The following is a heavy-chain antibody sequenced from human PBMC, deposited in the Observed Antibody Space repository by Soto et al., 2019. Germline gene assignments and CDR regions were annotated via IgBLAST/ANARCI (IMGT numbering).Heavy chain of an antibody. D-gene: IGHD6-19*01. CDR3: VTGSGCHEY. CDR1: GFPFRSSW. CDR2: IKQDGSVK. V-gene: IGHV3-7*05. J-gene: IGHJ4*01. Sequence: EVQLVESGGDLVQPGGSLRLSCAASGFPFRSSWMTWVRQTPGRGLEWVANIKQDGSVKYYVDSVKGRLTISRDNAKNSLFLQMNSLRGGDTAVCYCVTGSGCHEYWGHGTLVTVSS.